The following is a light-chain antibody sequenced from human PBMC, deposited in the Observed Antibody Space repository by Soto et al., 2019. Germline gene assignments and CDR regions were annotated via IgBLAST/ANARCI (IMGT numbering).Light chain of an antibody. J-gene: IGKJ4*01. CDR3: QQYGSSPPLT. CDR1: QSVSNNY. V-gene: IGKV3-20*01. CDR2: GAS. Sequence: EIVLTQSPGTLSLSPGERATLSCRASQSVSNNYLAWYQQKPGQAPRLLIYGASSRATGIPDRFSGRGSGTDFTLTISRLEPEDFALYYCQQYGSSPPLTFGGGTKVEIK.